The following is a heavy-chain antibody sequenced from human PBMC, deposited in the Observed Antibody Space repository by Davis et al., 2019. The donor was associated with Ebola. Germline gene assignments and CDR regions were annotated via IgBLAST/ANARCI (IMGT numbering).Heavy chain of an antibody. D-gene: IGHD3-10*01. CDR3: VAGEHGEY. CDR2: IWYDGSRK. V-gene: IGHV3-33*01. CDR1: GFNFRSYG. J-gene: IGHJ4*02. Sequence: GESLKISCAASGFNFRSYGMHWVRQAPDKGLEWVAVIWYDGSRKYYGDSVKGRFTISRDNSNNLLYLQMNSLRVDDTAVYYCVAGEHGEYWGQGTLVTVSS.